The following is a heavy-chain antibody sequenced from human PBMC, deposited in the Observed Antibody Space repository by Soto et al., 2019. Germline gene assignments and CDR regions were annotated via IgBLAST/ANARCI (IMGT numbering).Heavy chain of an antibody. D-gene: IGHD2-15*01. CDR2: IIPLLVTT. J-gene: IGHJ5*02. CDR1: AGAFISYH. V-gene: IGHV1-69*13. Sequence: SLKVSCNASAGAFISYHFNCGRQAPAQGFEWMGGIIPLLVTTLSAQKFQARPTITADESTRTTSTELSSLRSEATAVYYCASRPVMEVAQYGNWFDPWGQGTLVTVSS. CDR3: ASRPVMEVAQYGNWFDP.